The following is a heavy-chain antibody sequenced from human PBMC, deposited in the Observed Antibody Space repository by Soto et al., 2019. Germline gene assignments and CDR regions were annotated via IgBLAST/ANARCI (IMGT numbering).Heavy chain of an antibody. Sequence: QVQLVQSGAEVTKPGSSVKVSCKASGGTFSSYAISWVRQAPGQGLEWMGGIIPIFGTANYAQKFQGRVTITAGESTSTAYMELSSLRSEDTAVYYCAAPRPGLDAFDIWGQGTMVTVSS. V-gene: IGHV1-69*01. CDR1: GGTFSSYA. CDR2: IIPIFGTA. CDR3: AAPRPGLDAFDI. J-gene: IGHJ3*02.